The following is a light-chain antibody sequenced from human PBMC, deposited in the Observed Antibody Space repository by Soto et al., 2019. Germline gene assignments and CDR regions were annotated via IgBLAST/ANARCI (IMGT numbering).Light chain of an antibody. CDR3: QQYHNWPPYT. V-gene: IGKV3-15*01. J-gene: IGKJ2*01. CDR2: GAS. CDR1: QSVSTN. Sequence: EIVMTQSPATLSVSPGERATLSCSASQSVSTNLAWYQQKPGQAPRLLMYGASTRATGIPARFSGSGSGTEFTLPISSLQSEDFAVYYCQQYHNWPPYTFGQGTKLEIK.